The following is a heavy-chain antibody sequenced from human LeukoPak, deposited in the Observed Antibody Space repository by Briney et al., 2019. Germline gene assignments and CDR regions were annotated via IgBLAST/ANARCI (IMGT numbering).Heavy chain of an antibody. CDR2: ISYDGSNK. V-gene: IGHV3-30*03. J-gene: IGHJ4*02. D-gene: IGHD2-15*01. Sequence: GGSLRLSCAASGFTFSSYSMNWVRQAPGQGLERVAVISYDGSNKYYADSVKGRFTIFRDNSTNTLYLQMNSPRAADAAVYYCSRVDHNYRSGGSCFDYWGEGTLVTVSS. CDR3: SRVDHNYRSGGSCFDY. CDR1: GFTFSSYS.